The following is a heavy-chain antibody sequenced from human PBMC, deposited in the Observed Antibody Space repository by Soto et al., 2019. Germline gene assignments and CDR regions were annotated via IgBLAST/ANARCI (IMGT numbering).Heavy chain of an antibody. Sequence: GSLRLSCAASGFTFSSYAMSWVRQAPGKGLEWVSAISGSGGSTYYADSVKGRFTISRDNSKNTLYLQMNSLRAEDTAVYYCAKDSYYDSSGYPTPGDYWGQGTLVTVSS. V-gene: IGHV3-23*01. J-gene: IGHJ4*02. CDR3: AKDSYYDSSGYPTPGDY. CDR1: GFTFSSYA. CDR2: ISGSGGST. D-gene: IGHD3-22*01.